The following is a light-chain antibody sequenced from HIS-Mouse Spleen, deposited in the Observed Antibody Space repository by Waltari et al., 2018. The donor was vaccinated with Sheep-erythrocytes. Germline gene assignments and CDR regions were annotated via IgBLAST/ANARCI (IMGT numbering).Light chain of an antibody. J-gene: IGKJ2*01. CDR1: QGIRHD. Sequence: AIQMTQSPSSLSASVGDRVTIPCRESQGIRHDLGWYQQKPGKAPKLLIYAASSLQSGVPSRFSGSGSCTDFTLTICSLLPEDFATYYCLQDYNYPYTFGHGTKLYIK. CDR2: AAS. CDR3: LQDYNYPYT. V-gene: IGKV1-6*01.